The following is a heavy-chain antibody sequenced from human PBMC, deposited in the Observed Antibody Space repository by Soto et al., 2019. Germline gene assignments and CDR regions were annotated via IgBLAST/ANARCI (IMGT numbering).Heavy chain of an antibody. J-gene: IGHJ4*02. D-gene: IGHD3-10*01. CDR3: AKVRRFGELRSLY. V-gene: IGHV3-23*01. CDR2: IGVSGDTT. Sequence: EVQLLESGGGLVQPGGSLRLSCAASVFTFSRYAMSWVRQAPGKGLEWVSAIGVSGDTTYYSDSVKGRFTISRDNYKNTLYLQMGSLRAEETALYYCAKVRRFGELRSLYWGQGTLVTVSS. CDR1: VFTFSRYA.